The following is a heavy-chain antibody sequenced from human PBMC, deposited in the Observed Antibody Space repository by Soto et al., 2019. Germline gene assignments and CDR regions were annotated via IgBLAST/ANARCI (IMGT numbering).Heavy chain of an antibody. D-gene: IGHD3-10*01. Sequence: SETLSLTCTVSGGSISSSSYYWGWIRQPPGKGLEWIGSTYYSGSTYYNPSLKSRVTISVDTSKNQFSLKLSSVTAADTAVYYCARQSYYGSWFDPWGQGTLVTVSS. CDR2: TYYSGST. V-gene: IGHV4-39*01. J-gene: IGHJ5*02. CDR1: GGSISSSSYY. CDR3: ARQSYYGSWFDP.